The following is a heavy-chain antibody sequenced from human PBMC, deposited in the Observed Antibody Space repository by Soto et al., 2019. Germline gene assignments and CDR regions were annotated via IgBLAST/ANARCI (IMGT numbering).Heavy chain of an antibody. CDR3: ARDFLITVVVAATPSAYDY. CDR1: GFTFSSYA. Sequence: QVQLVESGGGVVQPGRSLRLSCAASGFTFSSYAMHWVRQAPGKGLEWVAVISYDGSNKYYADSVKGRFTISRDNSKNTLYLHMNSLRAEDTAVYYCARDFLITVVVAATPSAYDYWGQGTLVTVSS. CDR2: ISYDGSNK. J-gene: IGHJ4*02. V-gene: IGHV3-30-3*01. D-gene: IGHD2-15*01.